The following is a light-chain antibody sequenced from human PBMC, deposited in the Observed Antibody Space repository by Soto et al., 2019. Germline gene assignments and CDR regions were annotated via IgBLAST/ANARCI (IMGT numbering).Light chain of an antibody. CDR3: ETWDSNTRV. J-gene: IGLJ3*02. V-gene: IGLV4-60*02. Sequence: QSVLTQSSSASASLGSSVTLTCTLSSGHSSYIIAWHQQQPGKAPRYLMKLEGSGSYNKGSGVPDRFSGSSSGADRYLTIANRQCEDEADYYCETWDSNTRVFGGGTKLTVL. CDR2: LEGSGSY. CDR1: SGHSSYI.